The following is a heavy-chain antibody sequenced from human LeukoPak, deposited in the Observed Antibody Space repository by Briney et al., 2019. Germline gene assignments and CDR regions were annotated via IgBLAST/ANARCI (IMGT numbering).Heavy chain of an antibody. CDR3: ARPNLRVNAFDI. CDR2: MNPNSGNT. V-gene: IGHV1-8*03. J-gene: IGHJ3*02. D-gene: IGHD4-23*01. Sequence: ASVKVSCKASGYTFTSYDINWVRQATGQGLEWMGWMNPNSGNTGYAQKFQGRVTITRNTSISTAHMELSSLRSEDTAVYYCARPNLRVNAFDIWGQGTMVTVSS. CDR1: GYTFTSYD.